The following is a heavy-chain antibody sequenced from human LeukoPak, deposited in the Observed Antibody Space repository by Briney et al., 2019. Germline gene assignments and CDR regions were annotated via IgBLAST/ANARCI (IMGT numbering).Heavy chain of an antibody. V-gene: IGHV3-30-3*01. CDR1: GFTFSSYA. CDR3: AREFQTPITDYYYYGMDV. D-gene: IGHD3-10*01. J-gene: IGHJ6*02. Sequence: GGSLRLSCAASGFTFSSYAMHWVRQAPGKGLEWVAVISYDGSNKYYADSVKGRFTISRDNSKNTLYLQMNSLRAEDTAVYYCAREFQTPITDYYYYGMDVWGQGTTVTVSS. CDR2: ISYDGSNK.